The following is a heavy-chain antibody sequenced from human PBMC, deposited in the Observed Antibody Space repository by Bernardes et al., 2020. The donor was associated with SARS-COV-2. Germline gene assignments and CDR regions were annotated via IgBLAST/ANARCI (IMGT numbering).Heavy chain of an antibody. CDR1: GGSISSYY. CDR3: ARHRAHYYDSSGYYWTGVDYYYYYGMDV. Sequence: SETLSLTCTVSGGSISSYYWSWIRQPPGKGLEWIGYIYYSGSTNYNPSLKSRVTISVDTSKNQFSLKLSSVTAADTAVYYCARHRAHYYDSSGYYWTGVDYYYYYGMDVWGQGTTVTVSS. J-gene: IGHJ6*02. D-gene: IGHD3-22*01. V-gene: IGHV4-59*08. CDR2: IYYSGST.